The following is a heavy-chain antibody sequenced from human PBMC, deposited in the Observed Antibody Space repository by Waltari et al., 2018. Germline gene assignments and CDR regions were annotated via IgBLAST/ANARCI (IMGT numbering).Heavy chain of an antibody. J-gene: IGHJ4*02. V-gene: IGHV3-43D*04. CDR1: GFTFDDYA. CDR3: AKDIRGYSSGQFDY. D-gene: IGHD6-25*01. Sequence: EVQLVESGGVVVQPGGSLRLSCAAPGFTFDDYAMHWVRQAPGKGLEWVSLISWDGGSTYYADSVKGRFTISRDNSKNSLYLQMNSLRAEDTALYYCAKDIRGYSSGQFDYWGQGTLVTVSS. CDR2: ISWDGGST.